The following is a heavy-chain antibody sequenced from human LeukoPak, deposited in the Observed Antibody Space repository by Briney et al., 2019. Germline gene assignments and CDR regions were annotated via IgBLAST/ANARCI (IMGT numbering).Heavy chain of an antibody. V-gene: IGHV1-46*01. D-gene: IGHD3-3*01. Sequence: ASVKVSCKASGYTFTSYYMHWVRQAPGQGLEWMGIINPSGGSTGYAQKSQGRVTMTRDTSTSTVYMDLSSLRSEDTAVYYCASSSGYYVFDYWGQGTLVTVSS. CDR2: INPSGGST. CDR1: GYTFTSYY. CDR3: ASSSGYYVFDY. J-gene: IGHJ4*02.